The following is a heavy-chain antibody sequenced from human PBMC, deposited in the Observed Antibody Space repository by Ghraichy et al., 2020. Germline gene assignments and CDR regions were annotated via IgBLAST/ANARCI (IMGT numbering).Heavy chain of an antibody. V-gene: IGHV1-18*04. J-gene: IGHJ6*02. CDR2: ISIYSGNT. CDR1: GYTFNAYG. CDR3: ARGRIAVAGTASKTYYYYGMDV. D-gene: IGHD6-19*01. Sequence: ASVKVSCKASGYTFNAYGISWVRQAPGQGLECMGWISIYSGNTHYAQSFQGRVTMTRYTTTNTAYMELRSLTPDDTAVYYCARGRIAVAGTASKTYYYYGMDVWGQGTTVTVSS.